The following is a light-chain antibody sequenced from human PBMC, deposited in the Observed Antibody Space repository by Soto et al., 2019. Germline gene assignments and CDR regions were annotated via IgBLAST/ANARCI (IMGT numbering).Light chain of an antibody. CDR2: STN. CDR1: SGSVSTSYY. CDR3: ALYMSSGIWG. J-gene: IGLJ3*02. V-gene: IGLV8-61*01. Sequence: QTVVTQEPSFSVSPGRTVTLTCGLSSGSVSTSYYPSWYQQTPGQAPRTLLYSTNTRSSGVPYRFSGSILGNKAALTITGAQADDEAEYYCALYMSSGIWGFGGGTKVTVL.